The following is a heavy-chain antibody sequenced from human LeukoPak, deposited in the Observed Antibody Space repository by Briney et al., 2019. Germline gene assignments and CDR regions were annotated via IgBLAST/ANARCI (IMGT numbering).Heavy chain of an antibody. J-gene: IGHJ4*02. Sequence: ASVTVSCKASGGTFSSYAISWVRQAPGQGLEWMGGIIPIFGTANYAQKFQGRVTITADESTSTAYMELSSLRSEDTAVYYCAREPGGYHSLIPYYFDYWGQGTLVTVSS. CDR3: AREPGGYHSLIPYYFDY. CDR2: IIPIFGTA. V-gene: IGHV1-69*13. D-gene: IGHD3-22*01. CDR1: GGTFSSYA.